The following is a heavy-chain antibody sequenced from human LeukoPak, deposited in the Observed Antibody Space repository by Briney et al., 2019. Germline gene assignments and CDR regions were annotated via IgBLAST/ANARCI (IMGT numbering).Heavy chain of an antibody. CDR2: IYYSGST. V-gene: IGHV4-39*01. D-gene: IGHD3-10*01. CDR3: ASPRRVRGVRNPWYFDL. Sequence: SEALSLTCTVSGGSISSSSYYWGWIRQPPGKGLEWIGSIYYSGSTYYNPSLKSRVTISVDTSKNQFSLKLSSVTAADTAVYYCASPRRVRGVRNPWYFDLWGRGTLVTVSS. CDR1: GGSISSSSYY. J-gene: IGHJ2*01.